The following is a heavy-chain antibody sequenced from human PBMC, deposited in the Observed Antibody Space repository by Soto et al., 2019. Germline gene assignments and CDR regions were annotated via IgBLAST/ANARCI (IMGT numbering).Heavy chain of an antibody. V-gene: IGHV1-3*01. CDR3: AGGLPGYFDD. CDR2: INAGSGYT. Sequence: QVQLVQSGAEVKKPGASVKVSCKASGYSFTSYAMHWVRQAPGQSLEWLGWINAGSGYTTYSQKLQGRVTLTRDTSATTAYMELRSLLTEDTAVYYCAGGLPGYFDDWGQGTLVTVSS. D-gene: IGHD4-17*01. CDR1: GYSFTSYA. J-gene: IGHJ4*02.